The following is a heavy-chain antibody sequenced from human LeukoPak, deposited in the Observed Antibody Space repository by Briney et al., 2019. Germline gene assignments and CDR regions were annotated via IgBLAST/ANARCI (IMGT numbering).Heavy chain of an antibody. Sequence: ASVKVSCKASGYTFPSYFMHWVRQAPGQGLEWMGIINPTGGSTTYAQKFQGRVTMTRDTSTSTVYMELSSLRSDDTAVYYCAKSPMVAGTAQHWYFDLWGRGTLVTVSS. CDR2: INPTGGST. J-gene: IGHJ2*01. V-gene: IGHV1-46*01. D-gene: IGHD6-19*01. CDR3: AKSPMVAGTAQHWYFDL. CDR1: GYTFPSYF.